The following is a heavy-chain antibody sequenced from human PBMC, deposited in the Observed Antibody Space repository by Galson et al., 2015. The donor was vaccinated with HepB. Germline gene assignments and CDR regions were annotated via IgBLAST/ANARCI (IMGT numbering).Heavy chain of an antibody. CDR3: AKDLHSSGWYALDY. Sequence: SLRLSCAASGFTFSSYGMHWVRQAPGKGLEWVAVISYDGSNKYYADSVKGRFTISRDNSKNTLYLQMNSLRAEDTAVYYCAKDLHSSGWYALDYWGQGTLVTVSS. J-gene: IGHJ4*02. V-gene: IGHV3-30*18. CDR1: GFTFSSYG. D-gene: IGHD6-19*01. CDR2: ISYDGSNK.